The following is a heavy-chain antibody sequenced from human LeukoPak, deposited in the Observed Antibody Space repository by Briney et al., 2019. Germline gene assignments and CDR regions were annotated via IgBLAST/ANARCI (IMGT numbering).Heavy chain of an antibody. Sequence: PGGSLRLSCAASGFTFSTYWMHWVRQAPGKGLVWVARIRPEGTTTAYADSVKGRFTISRDNAKNTLFLQMNSLSAEDTAVYYCAGDLDWILFDYWGQGTLVTVSS. V-gene: IGHV3-74*03. CDR3: AGDLDWILFDY. J-gene: IGHJ4*02. CDR1: GFTFSTYW. D-gene: IGHD3-9*01. CDR2: IRPEGTTT.